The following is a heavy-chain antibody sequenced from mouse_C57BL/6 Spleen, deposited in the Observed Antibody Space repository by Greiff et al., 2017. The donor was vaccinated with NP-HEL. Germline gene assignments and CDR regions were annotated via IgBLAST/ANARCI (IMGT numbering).Heavy chain of an antibody. Sequence: QVQLQQSGPELVKPGASVKISCKASGYTFTDYYINWVKQRPGQGLEWIGWIFPGSGSTYYNEKFKGKATLTVDKSSSTAYMLLSSLTSEDSAVYFCARPHYYGSSQAWFAYWGQGTLVTVSA. CDR1: GYTFTDYY. J-gene: IGHJ3*01. D-gene: IGHD1-1*01. V-gene: IGHV1-75*01. CDR3: ARPHYYGSSQAWFAY. CDR2: IFPGSGST.